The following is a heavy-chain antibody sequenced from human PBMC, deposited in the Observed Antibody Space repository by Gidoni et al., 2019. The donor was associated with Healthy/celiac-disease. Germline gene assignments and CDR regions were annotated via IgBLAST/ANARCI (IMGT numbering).Heavy chain of an antibody. CDR3: AKGDYYDSSGYYPYYFDY. Sequence: EVQLLESGGGLVQPGGSLRLSCAASGFHFSIYAMSWVRQAPGKGLEWVSAISGSGGSTYYADSVKGRFTISRDNSKNTLYLQMNSLRAEDTAVYYCAKGDYYDSSGYYPYYFDYWGQGTLVTVSS. CDR2: ISGSGGST. J-gene: IGHJ4*02. CDR1: GFHFSIYA. V-gene: IGHV3-23*01. D-gene: IGHD3-22*01.